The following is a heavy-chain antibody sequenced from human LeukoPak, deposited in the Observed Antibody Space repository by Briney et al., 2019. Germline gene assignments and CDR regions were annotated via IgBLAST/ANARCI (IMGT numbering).Heavy chain of an antibody. V-gene: IGHV1-46*01. D-gene: IGHD6-19*01. CDR3: AHAVEDAFDI. J-gene: IGHJ3*02. CDR2: INPSGGST. Sequence: ASVKVSCKASGYTFTSYYMHWVRQAPGQGLEGMGIINPSGGSTSYAQKFQGRVTMTRDTSTSTVYMELSSLRSEDTAGYYCAHAVEDAFDIWGQGTMVTVSS. CDR1: GYTFTSYY.